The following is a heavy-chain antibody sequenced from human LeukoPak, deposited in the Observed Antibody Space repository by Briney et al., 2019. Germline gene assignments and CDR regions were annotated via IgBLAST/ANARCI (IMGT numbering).Heavy chain of an antibody. CDR2: INPNSGGT. J-gene: IGHJ4*02. D-gene: IGHD3-22*01. Sequence: ASVKVSCKASGYTFTGYYMHWVRQAPGQGLEWMGWINPNSGGTNYAQKFQGRVTMTRDTSISTAYMEPSRLRSDDAAVYYCARVHDSSGYYPFDYWGQGTLVTVSS. V-gene: IGHV1-2*02. CDR3: ARVHDSSGYYPFDY. CDR1: GYTFTGYY.